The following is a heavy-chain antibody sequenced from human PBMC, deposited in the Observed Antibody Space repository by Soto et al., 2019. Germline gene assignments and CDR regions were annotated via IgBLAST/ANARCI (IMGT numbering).Heavy chain of an antibody. CDR2: IWYDGSNK. CDR1: GFTFSSYG. J-gene: IGHJ4*02. D-gene: IGHD4-17*01. CDR3: ARVPSYGDYDSVFDY. Sequence: PGGSLRLSCAASGFTFSSYGMHWVRQAPGKGLEWVAVIWYDGSNKYYADSVKGRFTISRDNSKNTLYLQMNSLRAEDTAVYYCARVPSYGDYDSVFDYWGQGTLVTVSS. V-gene: IGHV3-33*01.